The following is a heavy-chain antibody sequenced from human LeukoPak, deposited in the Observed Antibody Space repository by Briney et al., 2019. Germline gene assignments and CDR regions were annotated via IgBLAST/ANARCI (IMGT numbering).Heavy chain of an antibody. Sequence: SETLSLTCTVSGGSISSYYWSWIRQPPGKGLEWIGYIYYSGSTNYNPSLKSRVTISVDTSKNQFSLKLSSVTAADTAVYYCARDQKELLWFGAPRHYYYGMDVWGQGTTVTVSS. V-gene: IGHV4-59*12. CDR1: GGSISSYY. CDR2: IYYSGST. D-gene: IGHD3-10*01. CDR3: ARDQKELLWFGAPRHYYYGMDV. J-gene: IGHJ6*02.